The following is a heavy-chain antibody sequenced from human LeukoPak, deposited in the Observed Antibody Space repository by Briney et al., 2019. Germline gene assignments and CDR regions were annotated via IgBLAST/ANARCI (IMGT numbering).Heavy chain of an antibody. CDR3: ARDTLKRDGYTHDMLYYFDY. CDR1: GYTFTSYY. V-gene: IGHV1-46*01. CDR2: INPSGGST. J-gene: IGHJ4*02. D-gene: IGHD5-24*01. Sequence: ASVKVSCKASGYTFTSYYMHWVRQAPGQGLEWMGLINPSGGSTSYAQKFQGRVTMTRGTSTSTVYMELSSLRSEDTAVYYCARDTLKRDGYTHDMLYYFDYWGQGTLVTVSS.